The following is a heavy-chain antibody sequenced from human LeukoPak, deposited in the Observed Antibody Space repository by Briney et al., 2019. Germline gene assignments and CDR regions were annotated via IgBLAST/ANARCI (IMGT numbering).Heavy chain of an antibody. D-gene: IGHD4-11*01. V-gene: IGHV3-48*02. Sequence: GGSLRLSCAASGFTFTSYSMNWVRQAPGKGLEWASYIRSDIITYADSVKGRFTISRDNAKNSLYLQMNSLRDEDTAVYYCARDFDYAFDIWGQGTMVTVSS. CDR2: IRSDIIT. CDR3: ARDFDYAFDI. CDR1: GFTFTSYS. J-gene: IGHJ3*02.